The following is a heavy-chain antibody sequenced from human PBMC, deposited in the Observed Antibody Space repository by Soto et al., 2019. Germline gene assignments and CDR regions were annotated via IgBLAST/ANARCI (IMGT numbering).Heavy chain of an antibody. CDR3: ARDSKLGYCSGGSCYGPGEEPRFDY. CDR2: IIPILGIA. D-gene: IGHD2-15*01. Sequence: QVQLVQSGAEVKKPGSSVKVSCKASGGTFSSYTISWVRQAPGQGLEWMGRIIPILGIANYAQKFQGRVTINADKSTSTAYMELSSLRSEDTAVYYCARDSKLGYCSGGSCYGPGEEPRFDYWGQGTLVTVSS. J-gene: IGHJ4*02. CDR1: GGTFSSYT. V-gene: IGHV1-69*08.